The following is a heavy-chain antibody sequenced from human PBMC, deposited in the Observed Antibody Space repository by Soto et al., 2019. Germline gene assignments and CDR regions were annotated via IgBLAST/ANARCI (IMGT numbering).Heavy chain of an antibody. Sequence: EVQLLESGGGSVQPGGSLRLSCAASGFTFSSYAMNWVRQAPGQGLEWVSAITGTGGSTNYADSVEGRFTISRDNSRNTLYLQMSSLRAVDTAVYYCAKAGGIAVPGSHLDQWGQGILVTVSS. CDR3: AKAGGIAVPGSHLDQ. CDR2: ITGTGGST. J-gene: IGHJ4*02. CDR1: GFTFSSYA. D-gene: IGHD6-19*01. V-gene: IGHV3-23*01.